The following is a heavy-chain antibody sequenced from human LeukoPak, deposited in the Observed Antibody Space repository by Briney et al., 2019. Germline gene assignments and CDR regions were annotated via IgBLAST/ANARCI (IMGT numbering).Heavy chain of an antibody. Sequence: ASVKVSCKASGYTFTSYYMHWVRQAPGQGLEWMGIINPSGGSTSYAQKFQGRVTMTRDMSTSTVYMELSSLRSEDTAVYYCARDQRIRDTMIVVVKEDAFDIWGQGTMVTVSS. V-gene: IGHV1-46*01. CDR3: ARDQRIRDTMIVVVKEDAFDI. CDR2: INPSGGST. D-gene: IGHD3-22*01. CDR1: GYTFTSYY. J-gene: IGHJ3*02.